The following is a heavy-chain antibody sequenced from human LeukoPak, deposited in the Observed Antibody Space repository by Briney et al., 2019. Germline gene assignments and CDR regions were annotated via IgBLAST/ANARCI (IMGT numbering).Heavy chain of an antibody. Sequence: GGALRLSCAASGFTFSSFDMHWVRQPTGQGLEWVSTIGTASDTYYPGSVEGRFTLSRDNAKNSLYLQMNSLTAGDTAVYYCARGPPRGKYYYMDVWGKGTTVTVSS. CDR3: ARGPPRGKYYYMDV. V-gene: IGHV3-13*01. CDR1: GFTFSSFD. J-gene: IGHJ6*03. CDR2: IGTASDT. D-gene: IGHD1-1*01.